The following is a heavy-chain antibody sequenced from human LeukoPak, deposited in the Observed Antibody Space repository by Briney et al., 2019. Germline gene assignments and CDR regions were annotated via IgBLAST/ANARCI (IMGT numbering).Heavy chain of an antibody. V-gene: IGHV3-49*04. Sequence: GGSLRLSCTASGFTFGDYAMSWVRQAPGKGLEWVGFIRSKAYGGTTEYAASVKGRFTISRDDSKSIAYLQMNSLKAEDTAVYYCTRRGATSFFYYYYMDVWGKGTTVTVSS. CDR1: GFTFGDYA. D-gene: IGHD1-26*01. CDR3: TRRGATSFFYYYYMDV. CDR2: IRSKAYGGTT. J-gene: IGHJ6*03.